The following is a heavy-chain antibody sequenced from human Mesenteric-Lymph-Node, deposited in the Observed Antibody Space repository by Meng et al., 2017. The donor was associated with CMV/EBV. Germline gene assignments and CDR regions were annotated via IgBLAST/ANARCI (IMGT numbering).Heavy chain of an antibody. CDR3: ARDRGLLAYLLH. CDR2: ISQDASVK. D-gene: IGHD3-10*01. V-gene: IGHV3-30*19. Sequence: GESLKISCAASGVSFSSYGMHWVRQAPGKGLEWLAVISQDASVKFYADSVRGRFTVSRDNSKNTLYLQMNSLKTEDTAVYYCARDRGLLAYLLHWGQGTLVTVSS. CDR1: GVSFSSYG. J-gene: IGHJ1*01.